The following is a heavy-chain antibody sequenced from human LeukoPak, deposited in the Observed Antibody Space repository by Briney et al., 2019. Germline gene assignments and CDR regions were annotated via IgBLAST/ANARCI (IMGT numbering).Heavy chain of an antibody. CDR1: GYSFASYW. CDR2: IYPGDSDT. V-gene: IGHV5-51*01. D-gene: IGHD6-6*01. J-gene: IGHJ5*02. CDR3: ARVAIAARPYNWLDP. Sequence: GESLKISCKGSGYSFASYWIGWVRQMPGKGLEWMGIIYPGDSDTRYSPSFKGQVTISADKSSSTAYLQWSSLKASDTAMYYCARVAIAARPYNWLDPWGQGTLVTVSS.